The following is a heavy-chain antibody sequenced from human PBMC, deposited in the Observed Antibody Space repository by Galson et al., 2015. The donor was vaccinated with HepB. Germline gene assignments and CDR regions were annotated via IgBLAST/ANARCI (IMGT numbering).Heavy chain of an antibody. Sequence: SVKVSCKASGGTLSNYGVSWVRQAPGQGLEWMGGIIPMFDTAHYALKFQGKVTITADESTSTVYMEVTSLRSEDTAVYYCAGVDLEMATISWFDPWGQGTPVTVSS. CDR1: GGTLSNYG. V-gene: IGHV1-69*13. CDR2: IIPMFDTA. J-gene: IGHJ5*02. CDR3: AGVDLEMATISWFDP. D-gene: IGHD5-24*01.